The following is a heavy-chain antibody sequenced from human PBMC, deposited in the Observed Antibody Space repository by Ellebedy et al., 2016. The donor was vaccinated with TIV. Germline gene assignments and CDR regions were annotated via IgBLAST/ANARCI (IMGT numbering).Heavy chain of an antibody. J-gene: IGHJ4*02. CDR1: GFSLSMYW. D-gene: IGHD3-3*01. CDR2: IKQDGSEK. CDR3: STVEWYRSDY. V-gene: IGHV3-7*01. Sequence: GESLKISCAASGFSLSMYWMSWVRQAPGKGLEWVANIKQDGSEKYYVDSVKGRFTISRDNAKNSLYLQMNTLGGEDTAVYYCSTVEWYRSDYWGQGTLVTVSS.